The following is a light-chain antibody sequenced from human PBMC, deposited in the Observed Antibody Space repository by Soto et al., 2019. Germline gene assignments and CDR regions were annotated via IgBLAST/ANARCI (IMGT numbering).Light chain of an antibody. Sequence: DIQMTQSPSTLSASVGDRVIITCRASQSINSWLAWHQQKPGKAPKVLIYKASNLESGVPSRFSGSGSGTEFTLTISSLQPDDFATYHCQQYENYPWTFGQGTKVEIK. V-gene: IGKV1-5*03. J-gene: IGKJ1*01. CDR2: KAS. CDR1: QSINSW. CDR3: QQYENYPWT.